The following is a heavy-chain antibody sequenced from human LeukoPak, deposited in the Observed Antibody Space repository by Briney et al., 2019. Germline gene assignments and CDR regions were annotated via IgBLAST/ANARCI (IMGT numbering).Heavy chain of an antibody. J-gene: IGHJ6*02. CDR3: ARQDIVVVVAAPSRGMDV. CDR2: INPYSGGT. CDR1: GYTFTPYY. V-gene: IGHV1-2*02. Sequence: ALVRVSCTPSGYTFTPYYMHWVRQAPRQRLGCLGWINPYSGGTNYAQKFQGRVSMTRDTYISTAYMELSRLRSDDTAVYYCARQDIVVVVAAPSRGMDVWGQGTTVTVSS. D-gene: IGHD2-15*01.